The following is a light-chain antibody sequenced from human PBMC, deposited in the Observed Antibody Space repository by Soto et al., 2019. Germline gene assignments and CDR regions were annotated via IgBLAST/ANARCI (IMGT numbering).Light chain of an antibody. V-gene: IGKV1-39*01. CDR1: QDIGKF. Sequence: DVQMTQSPPSLSASVGDRITITCQASQDIGKFLNWYQQKPGKAPNLLIYAASTLQSGVPSRFSGSGSGTDFTLTISSLQPEDFATYYCQQSYSTPLTFGGGTKVEIK. J-gene: IGKJ4*01. CDR3: QQSYSTPLT. CDR2: AAS.